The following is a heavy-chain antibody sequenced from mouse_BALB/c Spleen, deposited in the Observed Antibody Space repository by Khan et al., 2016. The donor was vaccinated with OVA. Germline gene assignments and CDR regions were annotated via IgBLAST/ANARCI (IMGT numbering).Heavy chain of an antibody. CDR2: INTYTGDP. V-gene: IGHV9-3-1*01. CDR1: GYTFRNNG. CDR3: ARVGYNGTMDS. D-gene: IGHD2-14*01. J-gene: IGHJ4*01. Sequence: QIQLVQSGPELKKPRETVKISCKASGYTFRNNGMNWVKQTPGKGLKWMGWINTYTGDPTYADDFKGRFAFSLETSADTAYLQINNLKNEDTATDYCARVGYNGTMDSWGQGTTVTVAS.